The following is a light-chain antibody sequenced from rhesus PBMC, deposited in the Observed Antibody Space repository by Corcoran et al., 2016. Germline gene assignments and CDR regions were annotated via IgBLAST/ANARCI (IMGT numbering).Light chain of an antibody. CDR2: KAS. J-gene: IGKJ1*01. CDR1: QGISSW. V-gene: IGKV1-22*01. CDR3: QQYSSRPPT. Sequence: DIQMTQSPSSLSASVGDTVTITCRASQGISSWLAWYQHKPGKAPKLLIYKASRLQSGVPSRFSGSGSGTDFTLTISSLQSEDFATYYCQQYSSRPPTFGQGTKVEIK.